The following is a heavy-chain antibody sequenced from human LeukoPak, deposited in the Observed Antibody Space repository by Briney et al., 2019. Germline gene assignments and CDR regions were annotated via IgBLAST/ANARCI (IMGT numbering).Heavy chain of an antibody. Sequence: ASGTLSLTCAVSGGSISSSNWWSWVHQPPGKGLEWIGEIYHSGSTNYNPSLKSRVTISVDKSKNQFSLKLTSVTAADTAAYYCARQGDSGWYYFDYWGQGTLVTVSS. J-gene: IGHJ4*02. V-gene: IGHV4-4*02. CDR1: GGSISSSNW. CDR2: IYHSGST. CDR3: ARQGDSGWYYFDY. D-gene: IGHD6-19*01.